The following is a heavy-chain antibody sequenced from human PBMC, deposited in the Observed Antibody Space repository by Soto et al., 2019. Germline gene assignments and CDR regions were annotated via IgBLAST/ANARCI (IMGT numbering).Heavy chain of an antibody. V-gene: IGHV1-69*13. J-gene: IGHJ5*02. Sequence: GASVKVSCKASGGTFSSYAISWVRQAPGQGLEWMGGIIPIFGTANYAQKFQGRVTITADESTSTAYMELSSLRSEDTAVYYCARDRYCTNGVCYIEGVGPFDPWGQGTLVTVSS. CDR1: GGTFSSYA. CDR2: IIPIFGTA. CDR3: ARDRYCTNGVCYIEGVGPFDP. D-gene: IGHD2-8*01.